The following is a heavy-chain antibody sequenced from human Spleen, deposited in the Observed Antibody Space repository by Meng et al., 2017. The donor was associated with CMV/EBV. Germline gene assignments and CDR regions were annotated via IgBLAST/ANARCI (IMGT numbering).Heavy chain of an antibody. Sequence: GESLKISCAASGFTFSSYGMHWVRQAPGKGLEWVAFIRYDGSNKYYADSVKGRFTISRDNSKNTLYLQMNSLRAEDTAVYYCAKDPGSYYDSSGYYYVGEYFQHWGQGTLVTVSS. V-gene: IGHV3-30*02. CDR1: GFTFSSYG. D-gene: IGHD3-22*01. J-gene: IGHJ1*01. CDR2: IRYDGSNK. CDR3: AKDPGSYYDSSGYYYVGEYFQH.